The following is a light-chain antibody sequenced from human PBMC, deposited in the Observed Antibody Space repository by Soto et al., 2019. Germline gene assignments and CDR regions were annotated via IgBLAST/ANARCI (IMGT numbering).Light chain of an antibody. CDR3: QQYIRRPLS. J-gene: IGKJ5*01. Sequence: EILMTQSPATLSLSPGEGVTLSCRAAQDVTNSVAWYQQKSGQAPRLLIYDASARASGVSARFSGSGSGTDFTITISGLQAEDFAVYFCQQYIRRPLSFGQGTRLEIK. CDR2: DAS. CDR1: QDVTNS. V-gene: IGKV3-15*01.